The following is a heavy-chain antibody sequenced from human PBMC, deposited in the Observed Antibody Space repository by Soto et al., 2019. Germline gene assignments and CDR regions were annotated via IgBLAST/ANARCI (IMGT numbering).Heavy chain of an antibody. CDR3: ARNYYDSSGYYYWFDP. Sequence: SETLSLTCTVSGGSISSGGYYWSWIRQPPGKGLEWIGYIYYSGSTNYNPSLKSRVTISVDTSKNQFSLKLSSVTAADTALYYCARNYYDSSGYYYWFDPWGQGTLVTVSS. D-gene: IGHD3-22*01. CDR1: GGSISSGGYY. J-gene: IGHJ5*02. CDR2: IYYSGST. V-gene: IGHV4-61*08.